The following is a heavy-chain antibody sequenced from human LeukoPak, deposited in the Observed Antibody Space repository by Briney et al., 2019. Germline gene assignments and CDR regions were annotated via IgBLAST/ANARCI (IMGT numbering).Heavy chain of an antibody. CDR1: GYSISSGYY. CDR2: IYHSGST. V-gene: IGHV4-38-2*02. D-gene: IGHD3-10*01. CDR3: ARGLLWFGENWFDP. Sequence: PSETLSFTCTVSGYSISSGYYWGWIRQPPGKGLEWIGSIYHSGSTYYNPSLKSRVTISVDTSKNQFSLKLSSVTAADTAVYYCARGLLWFGENWFDPWGQGTLVTVSS. J-gene: IGHJ5*02.